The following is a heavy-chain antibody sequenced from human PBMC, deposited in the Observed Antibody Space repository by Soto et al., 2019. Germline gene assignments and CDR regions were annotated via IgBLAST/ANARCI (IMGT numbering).Heavy chain of an antibody. V-gene: IGHV3-11*06. CDR3: ARDLRGYFDSSGYSLTYFAY. CDR1: GFTFSDYY. J-gene: IGHJ4*02. D-gene: IGHD3-22*01. CDR2: ISSSSSYT. Sequence: GGSLRLSCAASGFTFSDYYMSWIRQAPGKGMEWVSYISSSSSYTNYADSVKGRFTISRDNAKNSLYLQMNSLRAEDTAVYYCARDLRGYFDSSGYSLTYFAYWGQGTLVTVSS.